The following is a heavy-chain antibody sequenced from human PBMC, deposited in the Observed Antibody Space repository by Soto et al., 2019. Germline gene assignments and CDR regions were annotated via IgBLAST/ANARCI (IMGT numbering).Heavy chain of an antibody. V-gene: IGHV4-59*01. CDR3: ARDGDGRMTTNPYYYNGMDG. CDR2: FFYTGRA. J-gene: IGHJ6*02. D-gene: IGHD4-4*01. CDR1: GGSLGSYY. Sequence: PSETLSLTCTVSGGSLGSYYWSWIRQPPGKGLEWIGYFFYTGRANYIASLKSRVSISLDTSNYQFSLKLSSVTAADTAFFYCARDGDGRMTTNPYYYNGMDGWGPGTTVTVSS.